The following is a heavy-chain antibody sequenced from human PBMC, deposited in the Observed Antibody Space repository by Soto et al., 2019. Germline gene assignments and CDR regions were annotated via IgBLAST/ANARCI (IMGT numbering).Heavy chain of an antibody. Sequence: QVQLVQSGAEVKKPGASVRVSCKASGYTFTKFDINWVRQATGQGLEWMGWMNPNSGNTGYAQKFQGRITIIADESTNTVYMELSNLRSADTGVYYCARAPILVSVTLHENYFDSWGQGTLVTVSS. CDR2: MNPNSGNT. V-gene: IGHV1-8*03. CDR1: GYTFTKFD. CDR3: ARAPILVSVTLHENYFDS. D-gene: IGHD2-21*02. J-gene: IGHJ4*02.